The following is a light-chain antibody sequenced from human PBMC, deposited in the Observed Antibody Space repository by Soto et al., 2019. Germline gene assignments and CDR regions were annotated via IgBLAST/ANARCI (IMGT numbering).Light chain of an antibody. CDR3: QQRSNWTAT. Sequence: EIVWTQYPGTLSWSPLEIATRGCRASETITTYLAWYQQKPGQPPRLLIYGASNRATGIPARFSGSGSGTDFTLTISNLEPEDFAVYYCQQRSNWTATFGQGTRLEI. J-gene: IGKJ5*01. CDR2: GAS. CDR1: ETITTY. V-gene: IGKV3-11*01.